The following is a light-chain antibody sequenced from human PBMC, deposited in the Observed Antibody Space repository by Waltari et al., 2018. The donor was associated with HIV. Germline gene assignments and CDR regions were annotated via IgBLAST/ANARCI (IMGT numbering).Light chain of an antibody. Sequence: QAVLTQPPSASASSGQTITISCSGGDSNVGSHSVFWYHQFPGGAPKLLLYKNNQRSSGVPDRFSGSKSGTSASLTISGLRSEDEGIYFCGVWDDNLRGVFGGGTRLTVL. CDR3: GVWDDNLRGV. J-gene: IGLJ2*01. CDR1: DSNVGSHS. CDR2: KNN. V-gene: IGLV1-47*01.